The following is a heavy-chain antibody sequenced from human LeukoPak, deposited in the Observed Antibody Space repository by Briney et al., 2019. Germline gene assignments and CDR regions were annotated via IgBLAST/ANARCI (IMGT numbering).Heavy chain of an antibody. CDR3: ARDSLYSSSWLGYYYGMDV. Sequence: ASVKVSCKASGYTFTSYGISWVRQAPGQGLEWMGWISAYNGNTNYAQKLQGRVTMTTDTSTSTAYMELRGLRSDDTAVYYCARDSLYSSSWLGYYYGMDVWGQGTTVTVSS. CDR2: ISAYNGNT. D-gene: IGHD6-13*01. J-gene: IGHJ6*02. V-gene: IGHV1-18*01. CDR1: GYTFTSYG.